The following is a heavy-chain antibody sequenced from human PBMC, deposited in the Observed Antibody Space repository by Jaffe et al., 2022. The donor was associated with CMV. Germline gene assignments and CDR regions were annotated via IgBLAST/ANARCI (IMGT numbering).Heavy chain of an antibody. J-gene: IGHJ6*02. V-gene: IGHV4-39*01. CDR1: GGSISSSSYY. CDR3: ATTGDSSGWYNPYYYYGMDV. CDR2: IYYSGST. Sequence: QLQLQESGPGLVKPSETLSLTCTVSGGSISSSSYYWGWIRQPPGKGLEWIGSIYYSGSTYYNPSLKSRVTISVDTSKNQFSLKLSSVTAADTAVYYCATTGDSSGWYNPYYYYGMDVWGQGTTVTVSS. D-gene: IGHD6-19*01.